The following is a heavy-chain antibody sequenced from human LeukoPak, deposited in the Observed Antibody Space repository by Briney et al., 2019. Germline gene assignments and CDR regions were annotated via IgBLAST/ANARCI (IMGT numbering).Heavy chain of an antibody. V-gene: IGHV1-18*01. D-gene: IGHD2-2*02. Sequence: ASVKVSCKASGYTFTSYGISWGRQAPGQGLEWMGWISTYNGNTNNAQKLQGRVTMTTDTFTSTAYIELRSLRADGKACYYCGRDRYCSSTSCYTPDDAFDIWGRGRMVTVSS. CDR3: GRDRYCSSTSCYTPDDAFDI. J-gene: IGHJ3*02. CDR2: ISTYNGNT. CDR1: GYTFTSYG.